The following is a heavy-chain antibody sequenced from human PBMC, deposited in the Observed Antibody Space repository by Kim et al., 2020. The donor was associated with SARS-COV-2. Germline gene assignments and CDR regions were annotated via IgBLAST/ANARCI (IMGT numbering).Heavy chain of an antibody. V-gene: IGHV3-73*01. CDR3: TSVPGTTLAFWDAVDI. Sequence: GKGRFTISRDDSKTTAYLQMNSLKTEDTAVYYCTSVPGTTLAFWDAVDIWGQGTMVTVSS. D-gene: IGHD1-1*01. J-gene: IGHJ3*02.